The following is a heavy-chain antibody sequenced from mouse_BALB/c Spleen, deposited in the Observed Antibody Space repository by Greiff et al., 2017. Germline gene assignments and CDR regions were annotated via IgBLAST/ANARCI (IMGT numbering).Heavy chain of an antibody. Sequence: EVKLMESGGDLVKPGGSLKLSCAASGFTFSSYGMSWVRQTPDKRLEWVATISSGGSYTYYPDSVKGRFTISRDNAKNTLYLQMSSLKSEDTAMYYCARQGDYDVDYYAMDYWGQGTSVTVSS. CDR1: GFTFSSYG. D-gene: IGHD2-4*01. V-gene: IGHV5-6*01. CDR3: ARQGDYDVDYYAMDY. J-gene: IGHJ4*01. CDR2: ISSGGSYT.